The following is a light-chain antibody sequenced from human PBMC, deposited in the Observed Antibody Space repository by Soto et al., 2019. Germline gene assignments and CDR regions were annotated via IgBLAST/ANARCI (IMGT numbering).Light chain of an antibody. CDR3: QQYNSYPWT. J-gene: IGKJ1*01. V-gene: IGKV1-5*01. Sequence: DIQLTQSPPTLSASVGDRVTITCRASHPISRWLAWYQQKPGKAPKLLIYDASSLESGVPSRFSGSGSGTEFTLTITSLQPDDFATYYCQQYNSYPWTFGQGTKVDIK. CDR2: DAS. CDR1: HPISRW.